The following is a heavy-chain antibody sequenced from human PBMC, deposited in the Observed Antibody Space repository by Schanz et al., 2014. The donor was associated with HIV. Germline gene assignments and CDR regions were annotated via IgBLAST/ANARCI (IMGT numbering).Heavy chain of an antibody. V-gene: IGHV3-9*01. D-gene: IGHD3-22*01. CDR3: AKGDDSSTSYSNYFDF. J-gene: IGHJ4*02. Sequence: EEQLVESGGGLVKPGRSLRLSCAASGFTFDDYAMHWVRQAPGKGLEWVSSISWDSDIIGYADSVKGRFTISRDNAKNSLYLQMNSLTTDDTALYYCAKGDDSSTSYSNYFDFWGQGALVTVSS. CDR1: GFTFDDYA. CDR2: ISWDSDII.